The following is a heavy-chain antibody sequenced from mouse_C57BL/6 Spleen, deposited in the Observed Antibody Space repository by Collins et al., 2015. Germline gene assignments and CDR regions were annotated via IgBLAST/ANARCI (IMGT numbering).Heavy chain of an antibody. V-gene: IGHV3-2*02. CDR3: ARQGFAY. J-gene: IGHJ3*01. CDR2: ISYSGST. CDR1: GYSITSDYA. Sequence: DVQLQESGPGLVKPSQSLSLTCTVTGYSITSDYAWNWIRQFPGNKLEWMGYISYSGSTSYNPSLKSQISITRDTSKNQFFLQLNSVTTEDTATYYCARQGFAYWGQGTLVTVSA.